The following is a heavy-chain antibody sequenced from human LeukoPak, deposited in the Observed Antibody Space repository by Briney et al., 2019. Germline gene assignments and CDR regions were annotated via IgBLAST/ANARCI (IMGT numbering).Heavy chain of an antibody. V-gene: IGHV4-34*01. CDR1: GGSFSGYY. CDR3: AGHPLWFGEYYFDY. Sequence: SETLSLTCAVYGGSFSGYYWSWIRQPPGKGLEWIGEINHSGSTNYNPSLKSRVTISVDTSKNQFSLKLSSVTAADTAVYYCAGHPLWFGEYYFDYWGQGTLVTVSS. J-gene: IGHJ4*02. D-gene: IGHD3-10*01. CDR2: INHSGST.